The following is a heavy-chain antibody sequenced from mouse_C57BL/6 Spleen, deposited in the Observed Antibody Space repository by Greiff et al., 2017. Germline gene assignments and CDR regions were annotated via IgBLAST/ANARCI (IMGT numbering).Heavy chain of an antibody. V-gene: IGHV1-69*01. CDR1: GYTFTSYW. CDR3: TSGTAQAPCAY. CDR2: IDPSDSYT. Sequence: QVQLQQPGAELVMPGASVKLSCKASGYTFTSYWMHWVKQRPGQGLEWIGEIDPSDSYTNYNQKFKGKSTLTVDKSSSTAYMQLSSLTSEDSAVYCCTSGTAQAPCAYWGQGTLVTVSA. D-gene: IGHD3-2*02. J-gene: IGHJ3*01.